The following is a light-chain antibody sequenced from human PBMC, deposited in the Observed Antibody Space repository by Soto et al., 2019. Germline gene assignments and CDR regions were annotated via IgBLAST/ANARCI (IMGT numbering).Light chain of an antibody. Sequence: EIVMTQSPATLSVSPGERATLSCRASQSVSSNLAWYQQRPGQAPRLLIYGPSTRATGTPARFSGSGSGTEFTLSIRSLHSEDFAVYYCQQYNNWPPPLSFGGGTKVEIK. CDR2: GPS. V-gene: IGKV3-15*01. J-gene: IGKJ4*01. CDR1: QSVSSN. CDR3: QQYNNWPPPLS.